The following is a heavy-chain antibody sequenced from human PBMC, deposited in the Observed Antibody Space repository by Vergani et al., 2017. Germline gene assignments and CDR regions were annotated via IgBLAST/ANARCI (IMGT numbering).Heavy chain of an antibody. J-gene: IGHJ4*02. Sequence: QVQLQESGPGLVTPSQTLSLTCSVSGASINSGGYYWSWIRQSPGGGLEWIGYIYYSGNTYYNPSFKSRVTISVDTSKNQISLDLNSVTAADTAVYYCARDRGLAGSAYYAFGYWGQGTLVTVPS. V-gene: IGHV4-31*03. CDR1: GASINSGGYY. CDR2: IYYSGNT. D-gene: IGHD6-13*01. CDR3: ARDRGLAGSAYYAFGY.